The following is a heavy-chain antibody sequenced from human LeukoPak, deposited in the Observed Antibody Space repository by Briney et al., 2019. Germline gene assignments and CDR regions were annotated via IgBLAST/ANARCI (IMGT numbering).Heavy chain of an antibody. V-gene: IGHV1-69*13. J-gene: IGHJ4*02. Sequence: SVKVSCKTSGGTFSSYAISWVRQAPGQGLEWMGGSIPIFGTANNAQKFQGRVTITADESTSTAYMELSSLRSEDTAVYHCARMEGYSYSDYWGQGTLVTVSS. D-gene: IGHD5-18*01. CDR2: SIPIFGTA. CDR3: ARMEGYSYSDY. CDR1: GGTFSSYA.